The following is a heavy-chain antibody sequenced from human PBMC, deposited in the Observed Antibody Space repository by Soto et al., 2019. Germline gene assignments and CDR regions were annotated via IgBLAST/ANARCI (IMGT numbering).Heavy chain of an antibody. CDR3: ASRTANWGSWVYWYFDL. D-gene: IGHD7-27*01. CDR2: IIPIFGTA. Sequence: QVQLVQSGAEVKKPGSSVKVSCKAYGGTFSSYAISWVRQAPGQGREWMGGIIPIFGTANYAQKFQGRVTITADESTSTAYMELSSLRSEDTAVYYCASRTANWGSWVYWYFDLWGRGTLVTVSS. CDR1: GGTFSSYA. V-gene: IGHV1-69*01. J-gene: IGHJ2*01.